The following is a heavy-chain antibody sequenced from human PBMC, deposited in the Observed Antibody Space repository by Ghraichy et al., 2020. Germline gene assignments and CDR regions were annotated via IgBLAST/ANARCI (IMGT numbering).Heavy chain of an antibody. Sequence: GGSLRLSCAASGFTFDNYAMSWVRQAPGRGLEWVSTIRGNGFNTYYADSEKARFPISRDNSKHTLYLQMNSLRAEDTAVYYCARGSDENQWLSFDCWGQGILVTVSS. J-gene: IGHJ4*02. CDR1: GFTFDNYA. CDR2: IRGNGFNT. CDR3: ARGSDENQWLSFDC. D-gene: IGHD6-19*01. V-gene: IGHV3-23*01.